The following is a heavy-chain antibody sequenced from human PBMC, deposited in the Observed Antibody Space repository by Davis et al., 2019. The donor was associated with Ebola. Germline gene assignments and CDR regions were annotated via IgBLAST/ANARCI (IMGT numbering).Heavy chain of an antibody. V-gene: IGHV4-34*08. CDR3: AATAKTSISDSGLGYTYLDP. CDR2: ISHGGVS. J-gene: IGHJ5*02. D-gene: IGHD1-1*01. CDR1: GFTFSSYW. Sequence: ESLKIPCAASGFTFSSYWMSWVRQAPGKGLEWIGKISHGGVSDYHPSLMRRVTILVDTSKNQFSLRMNSVTAADTAVYYCAATAKTSISDSGLGYTYLDPWSQGTLVTVSS.